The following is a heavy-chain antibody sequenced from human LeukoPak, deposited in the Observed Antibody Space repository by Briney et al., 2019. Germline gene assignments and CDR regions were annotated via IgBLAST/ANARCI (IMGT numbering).Heavy chain of an antibody. Sequence: SETLSLTCTVSGGSISSSDYYWGWIRQPPGKGLEWIGNIYYTGSTYYNPSLKSRVTISVDTSKNQLSLKVSSLTATDTALYYCARQPMVVGYYYYYMDVWGKGTTVTVSS. CDR3: ARQPMVVGYYYYYMDV. V-gene: IGHV4-39*01. CDR2: IYYTGST. J-gene: IGHJ6*03. CDR1: GGSISSSDYY. D-gene: IGHD4/OR15-4a*01.